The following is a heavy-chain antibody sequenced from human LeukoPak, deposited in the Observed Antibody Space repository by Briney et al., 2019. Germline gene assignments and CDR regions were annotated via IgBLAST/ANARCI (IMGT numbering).Heavy chain of an antibody. D-gene: IGHD5-12*01. CDR1: GGSFSGYY. J-gene: IGHJ5*01. V-gene: IGHV4-34*01. Sequence: SETLSLTCAVYGGSFSGYYWSWIRQPPGKGLEWIGEINHSGSTNYNPSLKSRVTISVDTSKSQFSLKLSSVTAADTAVYYCARRRGVGWLRFAILGWYFPWGQGTLVTVSS. CDR2: INHSGST. CDR3: ARRRGVGWLRFAILGWYFP.